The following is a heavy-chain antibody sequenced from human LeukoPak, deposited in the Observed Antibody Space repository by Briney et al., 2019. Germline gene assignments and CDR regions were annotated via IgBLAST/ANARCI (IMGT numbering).Heavy chain of an antibody. J-gene: IGHJ4*02. D-gene: IGHD3-3*01. V-gene: IGHV3-9*01. CDR3: AKGSPGGYDFWSGYYYFDY. CDR1: GFTFDDYA. CDR2: ISWNSGSI. Sequence: GGSLRLSCAASGFTFDDYAMHWVRQAPGKGLEGVSGISWNSGSIGYADSVKRRFTISRDNAKNSLYLQMNSLRAEDTALYYCAKGSPGGYDFWSGYYYFDYWGQGTLVTVSS.